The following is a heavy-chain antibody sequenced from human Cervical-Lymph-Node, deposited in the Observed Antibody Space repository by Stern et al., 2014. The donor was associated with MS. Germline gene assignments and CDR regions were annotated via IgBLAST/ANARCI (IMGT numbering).Heavy chain of an antibody. CDR2: ISSSSSYI. J-gene: IGHJ4*02. D-gene: IGHD2-8*01. CDR1: GFTFSSYS. Sequence: EMQLVESGGGLVKPGGSLRLSCAASGFTFSSYSMNWVRQAPGKGLEWVSSISSSSSYIYYADSVKGRFTISRDNAKNSLYLQMNSLRAEDTAVYYCARDRYCTNGVCLAGYWGQGTLVTVSS. CDR3: ARDRYCTNGVCLAGY. V-gene: IGHV3-21*01.